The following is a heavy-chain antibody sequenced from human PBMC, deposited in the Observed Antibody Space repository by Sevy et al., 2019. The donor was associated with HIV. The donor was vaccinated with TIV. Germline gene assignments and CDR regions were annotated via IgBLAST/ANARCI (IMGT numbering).Heavy chain of an antibody. J-gene: IGHJ4*02. CDR1: GFTFGDYC. D-gene: IGHD1-1*01. Sequence: GGSLRLSCTASGFTFGDYCMSWVRQAPGKGLEWVAFVKSKAYGGTVDDAASGKGRFTTSRDDSKSMAYLQMNDLKTEDTGVYYCTRWNGAHSIFDYWGQGALVTVSS. V-gene: IGHV3-49*04. CDR3: TRWNGAHSIFDY. CDR2: VKSKAYGGTV.